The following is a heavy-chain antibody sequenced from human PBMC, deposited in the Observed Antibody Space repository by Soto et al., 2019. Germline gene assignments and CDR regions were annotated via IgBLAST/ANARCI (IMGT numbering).Heavy chain of an antibody. J-gene: IGHJ4*02. V-gene: IGHV4-30-2*01. D-gene: IGHD2-21*02. CDR2: IYQRGST. Sequence: TLSLTFAVSGGSISSGVYAWAWIRQPPGKGLEWVGYIYQRGSTYYNPSLKSRVTIAADRSKNQFSLNLASVTAADTAVYYCARAYSGGDAYFDYLGQGNVVTVSS. CDR3: ARAYSGGDAYFDY. CDR1: GGSISSGVYA.